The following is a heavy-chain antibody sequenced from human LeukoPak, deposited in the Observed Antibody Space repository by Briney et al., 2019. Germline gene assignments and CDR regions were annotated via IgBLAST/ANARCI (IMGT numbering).Heavy chain of an antibody. CDR1: GYTFTGYY. Sequence: ASVKVSCKASGYTFTGYYMHWVRQAPGQGLEWMGWINPNSGGTNYAQKFQGRVTMTRDTSISTAYMELSRLRSDDTAVYYCVRELGSSSLFAFDIWGQGTMVTVSS. CDR2: INPNSGGT. V-gene: IGHV1-2*02. J-gene: IGHJ3*02. CDR3: VRELGSSSLFAFDI. D-gene: IGHD6-6*01.